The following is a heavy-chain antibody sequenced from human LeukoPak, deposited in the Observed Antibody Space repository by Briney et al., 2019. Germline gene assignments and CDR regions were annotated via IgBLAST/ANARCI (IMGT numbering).Heavy chain of an antibody. CDR2: ISGSGGST. J-gene: IGHJ4*02. Sequence: QSGGSLRLSCAASGFTFSSYAMSWVRQAPGKGLEWVSAISGSGGSTYYADSVKGRFTISRDNSKNTLYLQMNSLRAEDTAVYYCANGGSSTSSIDYWGQGTLVTVSS. D-gene: IGHD2-2*01. CDR3: ANGGSSTSSIDY. V-gene: IGHV3-23*01. CDR1: GFTFSSYA.